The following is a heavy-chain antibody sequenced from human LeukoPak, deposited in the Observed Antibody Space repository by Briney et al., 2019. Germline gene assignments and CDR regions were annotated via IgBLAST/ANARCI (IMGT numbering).Heavy chain of an antibody. CDR3: ARDLYGDHGGY. Sequence: GGSLRLSCAASGFTFSSYEMNWVRQAPGKGLEWVSYISSSGSTLYYADSVKGRFTISRDNAKNSLYLQMNSLRAEDTAVYYCARDLYGDHGGYWGQGTLVTVSS. CDR1: GFTFSSYE. D-gene: IGHD4-17*01. V-gene: IGHV3-48*03. J-gene: IGHJ4*02. CDR2: ISSSGSTL.